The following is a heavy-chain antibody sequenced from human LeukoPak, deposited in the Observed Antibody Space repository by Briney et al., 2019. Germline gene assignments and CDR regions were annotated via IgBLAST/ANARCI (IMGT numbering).Heavy chain of an antibody. Sequence: GGSLRLSCVASGFPFSNWMTWVRQAPGKGLEWVANIKPDGTTKFYVDSVKGRFTISRDNALNSLYLQMNSLRAEDTAIYYCARSIPYGTTWYGRSDYWGQGTLVTVSS. CDR3: ARSIPYGTTWYGRSDY. J-gene: IGHJ4*02. CDR1: GFPFSNW. V-gene: IGHV3-7*03. CDR2: IKPDGTTK. D-gene: IGHD6-13*01.